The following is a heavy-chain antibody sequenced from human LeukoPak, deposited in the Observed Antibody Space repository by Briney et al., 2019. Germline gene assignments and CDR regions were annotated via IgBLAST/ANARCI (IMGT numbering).Heavy chain of an antibody. CDR1: GYTFTSYA. CDR3: ARSIHYYYYYGMDV. Sequence: ASVKVSCKASGYTFTSYAMHWVRQAPGQRLEWMGWINAGNGNTKYSQKFQGRVTITRDTSASTAYMELSSLRSEDTAVYYCARSIHYYYYYGMDVRGQGTTVTVSS. V-gene: IGHV1-3*01. J-gene: IGHJ6*02. CDR2: INAGNGNT. D-gene: IGHD5-24*01.